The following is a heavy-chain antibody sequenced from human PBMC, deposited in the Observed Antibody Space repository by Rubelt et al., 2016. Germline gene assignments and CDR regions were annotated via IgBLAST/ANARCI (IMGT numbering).Heavy chain of an antibody. D-gene: IGHD2-15*01. CDR3: ARVASGIVVVVTPTASYYFDH. Sequence: GFTFSSYGMHWVRQAPGKGLEWVAVIWYDGSNKYYADSVKGRFTISRDNSKNTLYMQMNSLRAEDTAVYYCARVASGIVVVVTPTASYYFDHWGQGTLVTVSS. J-gene: IGHJ4*02. CDR2: IWYDGSNK. CDR1: GFTFSSYG. V-gene: IGHV3-33*01.